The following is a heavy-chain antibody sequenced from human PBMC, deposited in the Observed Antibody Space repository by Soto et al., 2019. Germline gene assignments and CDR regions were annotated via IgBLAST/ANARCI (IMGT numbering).Heavy chain of an antibody. CDR3: ARASATIAAAAIFDY. J-gene: IGHJ4*02. D-gene: IGHD6-13*01. Sequence: PSETLSLTRAVSGGAISSSKWWSWVRQPPGKGLEWIGEIYQSGSTNYNPSLESRVRMSVDKSRNQFSLKLTSVSAADTVVYYCARASATIAAAAIFDYWGQGTLVTVSS. CDR1: GGAISSSKW. CDR2: IYQSGST. V-gene: IGHV4-4*02.